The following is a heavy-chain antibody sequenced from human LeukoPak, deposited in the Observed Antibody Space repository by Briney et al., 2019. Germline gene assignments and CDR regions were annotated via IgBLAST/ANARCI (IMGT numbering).Heavy chain of an antibody. V-gene: IGHV3-30*02. D-gene: IGHD6-13*01. Sequence: GGSLRLSCAASGFTFSSYGMHWVRQAPGKGLEWVAFIRYDGSNKYYADSVKGRFTISRDNSKNTLYLQMNSLRAEDTAVYYCARDTIAAAPFYYYYYYMDVWGKGTTVTVSS. CDR2: IRYDGSNK. CDR1: GFTFSSYG. CDR3: ARDTIAAAPFYYYYYYMDV. J-gene: IGHJ6*03.